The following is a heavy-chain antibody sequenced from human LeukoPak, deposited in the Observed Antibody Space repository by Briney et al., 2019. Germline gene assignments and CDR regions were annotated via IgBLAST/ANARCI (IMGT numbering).Heavy chain of an antibody. CDR1: GGSISSYY. V-gene: IGHV4-59*01. CDR3: ARDLYSYMDV. Sequence: SETLSLTCTVSGGSISSYYWSWIRQPPGKGLEWIGYIYYSGSTNYSPSLKSRVTISVDTSKNQFSLKLSSVTAADTAVYYCARDLYSYMDVWGKGTTVTISS. J-gene: IGHJ6*04. D-gene: IGHD2-21*01. CDR2: IYYSGST.